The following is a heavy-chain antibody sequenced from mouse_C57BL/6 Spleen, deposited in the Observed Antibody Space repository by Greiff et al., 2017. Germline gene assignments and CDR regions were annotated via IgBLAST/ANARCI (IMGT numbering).Heavy chain of an antibody. J-gene: IGHJ3*01. Sequence: QVQLKESGPGLVQPSQSLSITCTVSGFSLTSYGVHWVRQSPGKGLEWLGVIWSGGSTDYNAAFISRLSISKDNSKSQVFFKMNSLQADDTAIYYCARITGTSAYWGQGTLVTVSA. CDR1: GFSLTSYG. V-gene: IGHV2-2*01. CDR2: IWSGGST. D-gene: IGHD4-1*01. CDR3: ARITGTSAY.